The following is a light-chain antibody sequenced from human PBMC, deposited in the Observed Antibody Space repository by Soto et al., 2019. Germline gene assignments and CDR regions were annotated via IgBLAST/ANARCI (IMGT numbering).Light chain of an antibody. Sequence: QSALTQPASVSGSPGQSITISCTGTSSDVGAYNYVSWYQHHPGKVPKLLIYDVNMRPPGISNRFSGSKSGNTASLTISGIQAEDEDYYYCGSYTNSITLVFGGGTKLTVL. J-gene: IGLJ2*01. CDR1: SSDVGAYNY. CDR3: GSYTNSITLV. CDR2: DVN. V-gene: IGLV2-14*03.